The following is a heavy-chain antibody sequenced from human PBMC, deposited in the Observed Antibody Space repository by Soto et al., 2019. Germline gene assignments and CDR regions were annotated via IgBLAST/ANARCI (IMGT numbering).Heavy chain of an antibody. D-gene: IGHD3-16*01. CDR1: GFTFDDYA. CDR2: ITWNSGTI. J-gene: IGHJ6*03. CDR3: AKGLGSGYYIDG. V-gene: IGHV3-9*01. Sequence: EVQLVESGGGLVQPGRSLRLSCAASGFTFDDYAMHWVRQAPGKGLEWVSVITWNSGTIDYANSVKGRFTISRDNAKNSLYLQMNSPRPEDPALYYCAKGLGSGYYIDGWGKGTTVTVSS.